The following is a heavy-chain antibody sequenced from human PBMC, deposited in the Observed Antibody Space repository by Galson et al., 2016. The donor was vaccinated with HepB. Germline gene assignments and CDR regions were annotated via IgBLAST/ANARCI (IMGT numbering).Heavy chain of an antibody. D-gene: IGHD2-2*01. V-gene: IGHV3-15*01. CDR2: IKSKTDGGTT. J-gene: IGHJ4*02. Sequence: SLRLSCAASGFTFSRYWMSWVRQAPGKGLEWVGRIKSKTDGGTTDYVAPVKGRFTISRDDSKNTLYLQMNSLRAEDTAVYYCVRDDYNEGKRVVVPAAVGDFWGQGTLVPVSS. CDR3: VRDDYNEGKRVVVPAAVGDF. CDR1: GFTFSRYW.